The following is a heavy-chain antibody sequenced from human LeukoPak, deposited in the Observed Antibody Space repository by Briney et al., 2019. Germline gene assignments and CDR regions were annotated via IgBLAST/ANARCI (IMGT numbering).Heavy chain of an antibody. V-gene: IGHV3-21*01. CDR2: ISSSSSYI. Sequence: GGSLRLSHAASGFTFSSYSMNGVRQAPGKGLEWVSSISSSSSYIYYADSVKGRFTISRDNAKNSLYLQMNSLRAEDTAVYYCASDLMTTVTTVDYWGQGTLVTVSS. D-gene: IGHD4-17*01. CDR3: ASDLMTTVTTVDY. CDR1: GFTFSSYS. J-gene: IGHJ4*02.